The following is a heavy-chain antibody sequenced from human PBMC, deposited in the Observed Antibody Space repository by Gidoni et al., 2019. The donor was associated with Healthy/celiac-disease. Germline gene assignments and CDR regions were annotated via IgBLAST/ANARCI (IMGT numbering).Heavy chain of an antibody. J-gene: IGHJ6*03. D-gene: IGHD5-12*01. CDR1: GGSFSAYY. CDR3: ARGDVDIVATAYYYMDV. Sequence: QVQLQQWGAGLLKPSEPLSLTCAVYGGSFSAYYWSWIRQPPGKGLEWIGEINHSGSTNYNPSLKSRVTISVDTSKNQFSLKMSSVTAADTAVYYCARGDVDIVATAYYYMDVWGKGTTVTVSS. V-gene: IGHV4-34*01. CDR2: INHSGST.